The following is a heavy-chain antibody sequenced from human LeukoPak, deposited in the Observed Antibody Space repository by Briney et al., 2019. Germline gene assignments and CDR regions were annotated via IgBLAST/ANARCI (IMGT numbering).Heavy chain of an antibody. J-gene: IGHJ5*02. Sequence: SETLSLTCTVSGGSISSSSYYWGWIRQPPGEGLEWIGSIYYSGSTYYNPSLKRRLTISLDTSQQQFSLKLSSVTAEDTAVYYCASHVVFITMVRGVINNNCFHPWGQGTLVTVSS. D-gene: IGHD3-10*01. V-gene: IGHV4-39*01. CDR3: ASHVVFITMVRGVINNNCFHP. CDR2: IYYSGST. CDR1: GGSISSSSYY.